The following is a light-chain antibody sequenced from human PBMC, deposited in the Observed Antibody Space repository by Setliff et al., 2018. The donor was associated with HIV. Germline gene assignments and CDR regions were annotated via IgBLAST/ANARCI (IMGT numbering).Light chain of an antibody. CDR2: EVS. V-gene: IGLV2-14*01. J-gene: IGLJ2*01. CDR1: SSDVGGYDL. Sequence: QSALTQPASVSGSPGQSITISCNGTSSDVGGYDLVSWYQQHPGKVPKIMIYEVSNRPSGVSNRFSGSKSGNTASLTISGLQAGDEADYYCGSYTDSRIVVFGGGTK. CDR3: GSYTDSRIVV.